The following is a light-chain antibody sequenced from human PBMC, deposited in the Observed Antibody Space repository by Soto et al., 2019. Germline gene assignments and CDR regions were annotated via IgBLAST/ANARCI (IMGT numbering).Light chain of an antibody. J-gene: IGLJ2*01. CDR2: DTS. CDR1: TGAVTSGHF. V-gene: IGLV7-46*01. CDR3: LLSYSGGRKV. Sequence: QAVVTQEPSLTVSPGGKVTLTCGSSTGAVTSGHFPYWFQQKPGQAPRTLIYDTSNKHSWTPARFSGSRLGGKAALTLSGAQPEDEAEYYCLLSYSGGRKVFGGGTKLTVL.